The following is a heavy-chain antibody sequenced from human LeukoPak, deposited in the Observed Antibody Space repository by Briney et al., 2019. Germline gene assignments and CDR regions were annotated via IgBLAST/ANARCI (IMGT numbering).Heavy chain of an antibody. D-gene: IGHD5-24*01. J-gene: IGHJ3*02. CDR3: VKGRTGYNPDAFDM. CDR1: GFTFSSHP. V-gene: IGHV3-21*05. CDR2: ISRSTTDI. Sequence: GGSLRLSCAASGFTFSSHPMNWVRQAPGKGLEWVSCISRSTTDIRYAESVRGRFTIFRDNAENSLFLQMNSLRDEDTAVYYCVKGRTGYNPDAFDMWGRGTMVTVSS.